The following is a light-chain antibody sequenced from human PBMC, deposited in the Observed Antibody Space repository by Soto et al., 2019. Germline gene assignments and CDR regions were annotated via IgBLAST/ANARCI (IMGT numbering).Light chain of an antibody. CDR1: LNIYFRSNNRNY. V-gene: IGKV4-1*01. CDR3: QEYYTTPLT. J-gene: IGKJ4*01. CDR2: WAS. Sequence: DIVMTQSTDSLRVSLGERATITCTSSLNIYFRSNNRNYLAWYQQTSGQPPKLLIYWASTREPGVPDRVSVSGSGTYFTLTIDNVQPDDVAVYYCQEYYTTPLTFGGGTRVDIK.